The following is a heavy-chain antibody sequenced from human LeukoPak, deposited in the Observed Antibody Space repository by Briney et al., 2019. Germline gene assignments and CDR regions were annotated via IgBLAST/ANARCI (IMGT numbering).Heavy chain of an antibody. CDR1: GFTFGDHA. CDR3: TRVTYYYDNSGYFHFDS. D-gene: IGHD3-22*01. V-gene: IGHV3-49*04. J-gene: IGHJ4*02. CDR2: IRRKAHGGTT. Sequence: GGPLRLSCTTSGFTFGDHAMSWVRQAPGKGLEWVSFIRRKAHGGTTEYAASVKGRFSSSRDDSKSIAYLQMNSLKTEDTAVYFCTRVTYYYDNSGYFHFDSWGQGSLVTVSS.